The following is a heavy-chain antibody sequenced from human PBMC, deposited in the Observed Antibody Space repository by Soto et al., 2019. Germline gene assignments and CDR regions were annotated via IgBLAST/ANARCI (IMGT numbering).Heavy chain of an antibody. V-gene: IGHV3-30-3*01. D-gene: IGHD3-22*01. Sequence: QVQLVESGGGVVQPGRSLRLSCAASGFTFSSYAMHWVRQAPGKGLEWVAVISYDGSNKYYADSVKGRFTISRDNSKNPLYLQMNSLRAEDTALYYCARDTRSGYAVYAFDLWGQGTVVTVSS. J-gene: IGHJ3*01. CDR1: GFTFSSYA. CDR2: ISYDGSNK. CDR3: ARDTRSGYAVYAFDL.